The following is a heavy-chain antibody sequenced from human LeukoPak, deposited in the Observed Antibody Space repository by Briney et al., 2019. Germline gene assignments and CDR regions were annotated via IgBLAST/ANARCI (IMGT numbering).Heavy chain of an antibody. D-gene: IGHD6-19*01. CDR1: GGSISSGSYY. CDR2: IYTSGST. CDR3: ARDTEAGLDY. V-gene: IGHV4-61*02. J-gene: IGHJ4*02. Sequence: SETLSLTCTVSGGSISSGSYYWSWIRQPAGKGLEWIGRIYTSGSTNYNPSLKSRVTISVDTSKNQFSLKLSSVTAADTAVYYCARDTEAGLDYWGQGALVTVSS.